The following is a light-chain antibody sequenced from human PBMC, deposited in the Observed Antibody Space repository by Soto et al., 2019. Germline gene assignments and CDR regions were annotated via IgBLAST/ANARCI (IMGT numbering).Light chain of an antibody. CDR2: GTT. V-gene: IGLV1-40*01. CDR3: QSYEGTRSGSLV. CDR1: SSNIGAGYD. Sequence: QSVLTQPPSVSGAPGQRVTISCTGSSSNIGAGYDVHWYQQLPGTAPKLIIYGTTNRPSGVPVRFSGSKSSTSASLAITGLQAEAEDDYYCQSYEGTRSGSLVFGVGTKLTVL. J-gene: IGLJ2*01.